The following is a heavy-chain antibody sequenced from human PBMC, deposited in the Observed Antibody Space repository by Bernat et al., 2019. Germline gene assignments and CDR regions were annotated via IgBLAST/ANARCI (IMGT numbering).Heavy chain of an antibody. CDR3: ARAGDILTGYYKFFDY. D-gene: IGHD3-9*01. V-gene: IGHV1-18*01. CDR1: GYTFTSYG. CDR2: ISAYNGNT. Sequence: QVQLVQSGAEVKKPGASVKVSCKASGYTFTSYGISWVRQAPGQGLEWMGWISAYNGNTNYAQKLQGRVTMTTDTSTTTVYMELRSLRSDDTAVYYCARAGDILTGYYKFFDYWGQGTLVTVSS. J-gene: IGHJ4*02.